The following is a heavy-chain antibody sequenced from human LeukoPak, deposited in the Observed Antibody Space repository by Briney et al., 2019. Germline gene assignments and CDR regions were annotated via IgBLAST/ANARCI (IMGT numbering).Heavy chain of an antibody. CDR3: AKLSRIYDILTGTPGY. D-gene: IGHD3-9*01. J-gene: IGHJ4*02. CDR2: IRYDGSDK. V-gene: IGHV3-30*02. Sequence: GGSLRLSCAASGFIFTDYGMHWVGQAPGKGLEWLTFIRYDGSDKYYADSVKGRFTISRDNSKNTLYLQMNSLRAEDTAVYYCAKLSRIYDILTGTPGYWGQGTLVTVSS. CDR1: GFIFTDYG.